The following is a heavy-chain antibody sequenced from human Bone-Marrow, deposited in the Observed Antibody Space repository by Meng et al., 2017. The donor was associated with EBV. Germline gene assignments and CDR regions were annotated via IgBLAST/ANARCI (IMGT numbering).Heavy chain of an antibody. CDR1: GGSFSGYY. CDR3: ARVVWSIVGATQWFDP. J-gene: IGHJ5*02. D-gene: IGHD1-26*01. Sequence: QGQLKQWGAGLLKPSETLSLPCPVYGGSFSGYYWSWIRQPPGKGLEWIGEINHSGSTNYNPSLKSRVTIPVDTSKNQFSLKLSSVTAADTAVYYCARVVWSIVGATQWFDPWGQGTLVTVSS. V-gene: IGHV4-34*01. CDR2: INHSGST.